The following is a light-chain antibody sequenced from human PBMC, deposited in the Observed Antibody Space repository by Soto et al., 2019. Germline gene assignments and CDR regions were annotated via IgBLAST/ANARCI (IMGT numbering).Light chain of an antibody. CDR1: QGVGNKY. J-gene: IGKJ5*01. CDR3: QQYTNAHGIT. CDR2: AAS. Sequence: EIALTQSPGTLSWSPGERATLSCRASQGVGNKYLAWYQQRPGQAPSLLIYAASSRATGVPDRFSGSGSGTDFTLTISRLEPEDFAVYYCQQYTNAHGITFGQGTRLEIK. V-gene: IGKV3-20*01.